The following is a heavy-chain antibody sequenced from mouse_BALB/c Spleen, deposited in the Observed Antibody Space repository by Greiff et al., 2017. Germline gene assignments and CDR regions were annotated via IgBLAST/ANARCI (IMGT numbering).Heavy chain of an antibody. CDR1: GFAFSSYD. J-gene: IGHJ1*01. CDR2: ISSGSSTI. CDR3: ARRGPHWYFDV. Sequence: EVHLVESGGGLVKPGGSLKLSCAASGFAFSSYDMSWVRQTPEKRLEWVAYISSGSSTIYYADTVKGRFTISRDNPKNTLFLQMTSLRSEDTAMYYCARRGPHWYFDVWGAGTTVTVAS. V-gene: IGHV5-12-1*01.